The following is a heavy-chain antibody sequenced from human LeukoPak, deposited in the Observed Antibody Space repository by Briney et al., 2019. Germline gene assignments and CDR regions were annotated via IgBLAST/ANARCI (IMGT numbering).Heavy chain of an antibody. D-gene: IGHD4-17*01. J-gene: IGHJ4*02. Sequence: ESGPALVKPTQTLTLTCTFSGFSLITSGMCVSWIRQPRGKALEWLALIDWDDDKYYSTSLKTRLTISKDTFKNQVVLTMTNMDPVDTATYYCARISAYGDYYFDYWGQGTLVTVSS. V-gene: IGHV2-70*01. CDR3: ARISAYGDYYFDY. CDR2: IDWDDDK. CDR1: GFSLITSGMC.